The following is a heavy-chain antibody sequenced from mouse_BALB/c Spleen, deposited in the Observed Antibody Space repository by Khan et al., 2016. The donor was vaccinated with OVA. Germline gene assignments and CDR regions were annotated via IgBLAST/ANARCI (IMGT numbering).Heavy chain of an antibody. CDR3: ARVYGGDFDY. D-gene: IGHD1-1*01. CDR1: GYSITTDYA. CDR2: ISYSGNT. V-gene: IGHV3-2*02. J-gene: IGHJ2*01. Sequence: EVKLEVSGPGLVKPSQSLSLTCTVTGYSITTDYAWNWIRQFPGNKLEWMGFISYSGNTKYNPSLKSRISISRDTSTNQFFLQLKSVTTEDTARYYCARVYGGDFDYWGQGTTLTVSS.